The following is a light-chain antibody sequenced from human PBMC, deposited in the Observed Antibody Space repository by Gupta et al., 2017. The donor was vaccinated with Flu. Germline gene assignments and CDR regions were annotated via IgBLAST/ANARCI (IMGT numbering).Light chain of an antibody. CDR2: GEN. V-gene: IGLV3-19*01. CDR3: NYRDSSNNKGI. Sequence: GQTVRITCQGDSLRSSYASWYQQKPRQAPVLVIYGENNRPSGIPDRFSGYSSGSTAYWKITGAQAEDEGDDYCNYRDSSNNKGIFGGGTKVTVL. CDR1: SLRSSY. J-gene: IGLJ2*01.